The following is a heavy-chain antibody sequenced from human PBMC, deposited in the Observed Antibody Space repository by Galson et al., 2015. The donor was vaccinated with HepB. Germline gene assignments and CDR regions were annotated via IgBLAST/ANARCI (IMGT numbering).Heavy chain of an antibody. J-gene: IGHJ5*02. Sequence: VKVSCKASGYTFTNYAMHWVRQAPGQRLEWMGWINAGNGNTKYSQKFQGRVTITRDTSASAAYMELSSLRSEDTAVYYCARDGGYCSGGSCYSYNWFDPWGQGTLVTVSS. D-gene: IGHD2-15*01. V-gene: IGHV1-3*01. CDR1: GYTFTNYA. CDR2: INAGNGNT. CDR3: ARDGGYCSGGSCYSYNWFDP.